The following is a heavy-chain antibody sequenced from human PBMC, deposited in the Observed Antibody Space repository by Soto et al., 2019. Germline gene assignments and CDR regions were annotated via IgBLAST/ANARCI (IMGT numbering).Heavy chain of an antibody. Sequence: QVQLVQSGAEVKKPGASVKVSCKASGYTFTRSGISWVRRAPGQGLEWLGWINPDNGNTNYAQHLQGRVSLTTDTSTSTAYMDLRSLRSDDTAVYYCARDQGITTFGVYSMYYYGMDVWGQGTTVTVSS. CDR2: INPDNGNT. CDR3: ARDQGITTFGVYSMYYYGMDV. D-gene: IGHD3-3*01. J-gene: IGHJ6*02. V-gene: IGHV1-18*01. CDR1: GYTFTRSG.